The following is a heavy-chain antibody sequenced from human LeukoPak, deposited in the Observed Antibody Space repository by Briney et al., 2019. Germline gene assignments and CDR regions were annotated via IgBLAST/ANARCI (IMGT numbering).Heavy chain of an antibody. D-gene: IGHD3-22*01. V-gene: IGHV4-59*01. CDR1: GGSISNYY. J-gene: IGHJ5*02. CDR3: ARRTPTSSGYYLGFDP. CDR2: IYYSGST. Sequence: SETLSLTCTVSGGSISNYYWSWIRQPPGKGLEWIGYIYYSGSTNYNPSLKSRVTISVDTSKNQFSLKLSSVTAADTAVYYCARRTPTSSGYYLGFDPWGQGTLVTVSS.